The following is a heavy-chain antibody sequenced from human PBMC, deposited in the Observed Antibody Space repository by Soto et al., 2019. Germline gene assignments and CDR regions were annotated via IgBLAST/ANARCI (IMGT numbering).Heavy chain of an antibody. J-gene: IGHJ4*02. Sequence: QLQLQESGPGLVKPSETLSLTCTVSGGSISSSYYYWGWIRQPPGNGLEWIGSIYYSGSTYYNPSLKSRVTISVDTSKNQFSLKLSSVTAADTAVYYCARRGSSYGHMEDSWGQGTLVTVSS. CDR1: GGSISSSYYY. V-gene: IGHV4-39*01. CDR3: ARRGSSYGHMEDS. D-gene: IGHD5-18*01. CDR2: IYYSGST.